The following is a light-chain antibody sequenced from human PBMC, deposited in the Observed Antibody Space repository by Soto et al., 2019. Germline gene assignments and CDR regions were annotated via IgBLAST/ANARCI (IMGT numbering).Light chain of an antibody. CDR3: QQYGSSPIT. CDR2: GAS. J-gene: IGKJ5*01. CDR1: QSVSSSY. Sequence: EIVMTHSPATLAVSPWERATLSCSASQSVSSSYLAWYQQKPGQAPRLLIYGASSRATGIPDRFSGSGSGTDFTLTISRLEPEDFAVYYCQQYGSSPITFGQGTRLEIK. V-gene: IGKV3-20*01.